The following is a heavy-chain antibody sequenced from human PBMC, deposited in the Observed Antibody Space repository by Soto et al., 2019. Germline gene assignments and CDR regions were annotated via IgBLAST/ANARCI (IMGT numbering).Heavy chain of an antibody. V-gene: IGHV3-74*01. Sequence: EVQLVESGGGLVQPGGSLRLSCVASGFTFSNYWMFWVRQAPGKGLVWVSHLNGDGSSIRYADSVRGRFTISRDNAKNTVYLQMNSLRAEDTAMYYCARAGIAPGATNYWGQGTLVTVSS. D-gene: IGHD6-13*01. J-gene: IGHJ4*02. CDR1: GFTFSNYW. CDR3: ARAGIAPGATNY. CDR2: LNGDGSSI.